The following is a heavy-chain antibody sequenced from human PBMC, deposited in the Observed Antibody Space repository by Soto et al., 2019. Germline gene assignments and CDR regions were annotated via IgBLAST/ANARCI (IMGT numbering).Heavy chain of an antibody. D-gene: IGHD4-4*01. Sequence: GASVKVSCKASGYTFSTYYMHWVRQAPGQGYEWMGIVNPSGGSTTYAQKFQGRVTMTRDTSTTTVYMELSSLKSVDTAVYYCARYDYNGYYFDYWGQGTLVTVSS. CDR3: ARYDYNGYYFDY. J-gene: IGHJ4*02. CDR2: VNPSGGST. CDR1: GYTFSTYY. V-gene: IGHV1-46*01.